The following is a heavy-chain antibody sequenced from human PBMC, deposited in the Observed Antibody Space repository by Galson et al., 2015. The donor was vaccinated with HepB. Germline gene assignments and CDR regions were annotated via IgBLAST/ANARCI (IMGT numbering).Heavy chain of an antibody. Sequence: SCAASGFTFSSYAISWVRQAPGQGLEWMGGIIPIFGTANYAQKFQGRVTITADESTSTAYMELSSLRSEDTAVYYCARDLDTAMVSWGQGTLVTVSS. D-gene: IGHD5-18*01. V-gene: IGHV1-69*01. CDR3: ARDLDTAMVS. CDR1: GFTFSSYA. CDR2: IIPIFGTA. J-gene: IGHJ4*02.